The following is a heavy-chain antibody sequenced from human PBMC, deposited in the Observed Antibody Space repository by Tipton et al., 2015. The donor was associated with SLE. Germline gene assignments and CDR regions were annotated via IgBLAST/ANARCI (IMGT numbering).Heavy chain of an antibody. J-gene: IGHJ6*03. CDR3: ARHPVAGYTYYMDV. Sequence: QVQLVQSGAEVKKPGASVKVSCRASGYIFSTYGISWVRQAPGQGLEWMGRINPYNENTEYVERLQGRVTMTTDTSTGTAYMELTSLNSDDTAIYYCARHPVAGYTYYMDVWGTGTTVTVS. CDR2: INPYNENT. CDR1: GYIFSTYG. V-gene: IGHV1-18*01. D-gene: IGHD5-24*01.